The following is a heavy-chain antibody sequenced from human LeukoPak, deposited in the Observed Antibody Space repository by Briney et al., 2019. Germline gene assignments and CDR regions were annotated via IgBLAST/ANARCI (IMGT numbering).Heavy chain of an antibody. V-gene: IGHV2-70*11. CDR2: IDWDDDK. Sequence: SGPALVKPTQTLTLTCTFSGFSLSTTGMCVTWIRQPPGKSLEWLARIDWDDDKYYITSLKTRLTISRDTSKNQVVLTMTNMDPVDTATYYCARISQNYGDYGGFDPWGQGTLVTVSS. J-gene: IGHJ5*02. CDR1: GFSLSTTGMC. CDR3: ARISQNYGDYGGFDP. D-gene: IGHD4-17*01.